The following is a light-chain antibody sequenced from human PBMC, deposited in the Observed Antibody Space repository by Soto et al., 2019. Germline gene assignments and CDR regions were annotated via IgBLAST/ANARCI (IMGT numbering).Light chain of an antibody. CDR1: RIGSSN. V-gene: IGKV3-20*01. CDR3: QQYGTSSYT. Sequence: EIVFTQYPATRSLSPGERATLSCRASRIGSSNLAWYQQKPAQAPRLLIYNAFNRATGIPDRFSGSGSGTDFTLTISRLEPADFAVYYCQQYGTSSYTFGQGTRLENK. J-gene: IGKJ5*01. CDR2: NAF.